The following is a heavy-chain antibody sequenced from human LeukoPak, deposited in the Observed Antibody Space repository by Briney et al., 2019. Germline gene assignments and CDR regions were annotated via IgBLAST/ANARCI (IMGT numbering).Heavy chain of an antibody. CDR1: GYTFTGYY. CDR3: AKLAAPGTAYYFDY. J-gene: IGHJ4*02. CDR2: INPNSGGT. V-gene: IGHV1-2*02. D-gene: IGHD6-13*01. Sequence: ASVKVSCKASGYTFTGYYMHWLRQAPGQGLEWMGWINPNSGGTNYAQKFQGRVTMTRDTSINTAYMELTRLRSDDTAVYYCAKLAAPGTAYYFDYWGQGTLVTVSS.